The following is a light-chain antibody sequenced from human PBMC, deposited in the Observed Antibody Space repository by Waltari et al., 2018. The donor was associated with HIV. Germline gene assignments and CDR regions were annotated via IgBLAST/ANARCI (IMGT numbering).Light chain of an antibody. CDR2: NSN. Sequence: QSVLTQPPSASGTPGQRVTISCSGRRSNIGSNPVTWYQQLPGTAPKLLIYNSNPPPSGVPDRFSGSKSGTSASLAISGLQSEDEGAYYCAAWDDGLNGLFGGGTKLTV. CDR3: AAWDDGLNGL. J-gene: IGLJ2*01. V-gene: IGLV1-44*01. CDR1: RSNIGSNP.